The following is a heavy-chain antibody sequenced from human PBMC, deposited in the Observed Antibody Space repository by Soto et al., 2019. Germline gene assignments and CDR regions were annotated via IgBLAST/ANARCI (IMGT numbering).Heavy chain of an antibody. Sequence: SETLSLTCAVSGGSISSGGYSWSWIRQPPGKGLEWIGYIYHSGTTTNYNPSLKSRVTLSVDTSKNQFSLKLSSVTAADTAVYYCARGNDYGNNWFDPWGQGTLVTVSS. J-gene: IGHJ5*02. V-gene: IGHV4-61*08. D-gene: IGHD4-17*01. CDR3: ARGNDYGNNWFDP. CDR2: IYHSGTTT. CDR1: GGSISSGGYS.